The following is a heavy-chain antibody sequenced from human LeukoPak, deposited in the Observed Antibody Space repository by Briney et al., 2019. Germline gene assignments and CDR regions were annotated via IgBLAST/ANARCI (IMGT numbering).Heavy chain of an antibody. CDR1: GGSISSSSYY. D-gene: IGHD5-18*01. V-gene: IGHV4-39*07. CDR3: ARGDVDTAMVGR. J-gene: IGHJ4*02. CDR2: IYYSGST. Sequence: PSETLSLTCTVSGGSISSSSYYWGWIRQPPGKGLEWIGSIYYSGSTYYNPSLKSRVTISVDRSKNQFSLKLSSVTAADTAVYYCARGDVDTAMVGRWGQGTLVTVSS.